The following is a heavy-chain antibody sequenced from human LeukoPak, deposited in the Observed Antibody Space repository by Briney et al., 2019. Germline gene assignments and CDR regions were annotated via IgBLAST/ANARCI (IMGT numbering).Heavy chain of an antibody. D-gene: IGHD3-10*01. CDR3: ANSGYYGSGSYSDAFDI. CDR2: ISWNSGSI. J-gene: IGHJ3*02. V-gene: IGHV3-9*01. CDR1: GFTFDDYA. Sequence: GGSLRLSCAASGFTFDDYAMHWVRQAPGKGLEWVSGISWNSGSIGYADSVKGRFTISRDNAKNSLYLQMNSLRAEDTALYYCANSGYYGSGSYSDAFDIWGQGTMVTVSS.